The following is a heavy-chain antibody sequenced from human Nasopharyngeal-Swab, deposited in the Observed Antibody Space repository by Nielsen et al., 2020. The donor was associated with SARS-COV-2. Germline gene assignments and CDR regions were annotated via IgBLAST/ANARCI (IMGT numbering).Heavy chain of an antibody. CDR2: INSDGSII. V-gene: IGHV3-74*01. J-gene: IGHJ4*02. CDR3: VCGETTPSDY. D-gene: IGHD2-15*01. Sequence: WIRQPPGKGLVWVSRINSDGSIIDHADSVKGRFTISRDNARNTLNLQMNSLRAEDTALYYCVCGETTPSDYWGQGTLVTVSS.